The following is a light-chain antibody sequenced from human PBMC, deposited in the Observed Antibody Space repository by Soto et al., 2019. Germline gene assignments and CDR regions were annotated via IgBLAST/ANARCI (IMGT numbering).Light chain of an antibody. CDR1: QNIITW. Sequence: DIQMTQPPSTLPASIGDRVTITCLASQNIITWLAWYQQKPGKAPKLLISKASILESGVPSRFGGSGSGTEFTLTISSLQPDDFATYFCQQYNSYSWTFGQGTKVDI. J-gene: IGKJ1*01. V-gene: IGKV1-5*03. CDR3: QQYNSYSWT. CDR2: KAS.